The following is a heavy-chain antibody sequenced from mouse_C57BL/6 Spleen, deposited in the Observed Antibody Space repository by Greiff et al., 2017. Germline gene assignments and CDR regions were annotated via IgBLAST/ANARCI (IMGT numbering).Heavy chain of an antibody. CDR2: INPGGGGT. D-gene: IGHD2-2*01. V-gene: IGHV1-54*01. CDR1: GYAFTNYL. J-gene: IGHJ4*01. Sequence: QVQLQQSGAELVRPGTSVKLSCTASGYAFTNYLIEWVKQRPGQGLEWIGVINPGGGGTNYTAKFKGKATLTADKSSSTAYMQLSSLTSEDSAVYFCARDRDGYGGYYAMDYWGQGTSVTVSS. CDR3: ARDRDGYGGYYAMDY.